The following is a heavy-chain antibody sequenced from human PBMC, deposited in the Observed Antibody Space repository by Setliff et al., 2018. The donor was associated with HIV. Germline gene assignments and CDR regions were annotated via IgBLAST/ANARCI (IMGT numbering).Heavy chain of an antibody. V-gene: IGHV1-8*01. CDR3: ASRAGLGYMDV. Sequence: RASVKVSCKASGHTFTNVDIHWLRRATGQGLEWMGWMNPNTGVSGYALKFQARVTMTRDTSISTAYMELSSLTSEDTAVYYCASRAGLGYMDVWGKGTTVTVSS. J-gene: IGHJ6*03. D-gene: IGHD3-16*01. CDR2: MNPNTGVS. CDR1: GHTFTNVD.